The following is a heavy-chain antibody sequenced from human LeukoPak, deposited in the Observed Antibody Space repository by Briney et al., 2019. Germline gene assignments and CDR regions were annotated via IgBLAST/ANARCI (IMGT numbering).Heavy chain of an antibody. CDR1: GFTFSNYG. D-gene: IGHD6-19*01. V-gene: IGHV3-21*01. CDR3: ARAPTMYSSGWYQVVNFDY. Sequence: GGSLRLSCAASGFTFSNYGMNWVRQAPGKGLEWVSSISSGSSYIYYADSVKGRFTISRDNAKNSLYLQMNSLRAEDTAVYYCARAPTMYSSGWYQVVNFDYWGQGTLVTVSS. CDR2: ISSGSSYI. J-gene: IGHJ4*02.